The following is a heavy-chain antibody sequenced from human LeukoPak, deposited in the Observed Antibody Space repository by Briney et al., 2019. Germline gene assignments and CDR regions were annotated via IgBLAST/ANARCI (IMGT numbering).Heavy chain of an antibody. CDR3: LRWIDY. D-gene: IGHD5-24*01. CDR1: GGSISSGGYH. V-gene: IGHV4-31*03. CDR2: IYYSGST. Sequence: NPSQTLSLTCTVSGGSISSGGYHWNWIRQHPGKGLEWIGYIYYSGSTYYNPSPESRVTISVDTSKNQFSLRLSSVTAADTAVYYCLRWIDYWGQGTLVTVSS. J-gene: IGHJ4*02.